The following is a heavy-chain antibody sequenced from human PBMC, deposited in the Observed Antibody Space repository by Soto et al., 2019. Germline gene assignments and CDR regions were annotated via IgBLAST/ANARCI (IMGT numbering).Heavy chain of an antibody. CDR2: ISNSDGTT. Sequence: QVQLVESGGDLVKPGGSLRLSCAASGFTFSAYYMSWIRQAPGKGLEWVSYISNSDGTTYYADSVKGRFTISRDNAKNSLYLQMNSLRAEDTVGYYCAIDALFSRSGKLDAFDIWGQGTMVTVSS. CDR3: AIDALFSRSGKLDAFDI. D-gene: IGHD3-10*01. V-gene: IGHV3-11*01. CDR1: GFTFSAYY. J-gene: IGHJ3*02.